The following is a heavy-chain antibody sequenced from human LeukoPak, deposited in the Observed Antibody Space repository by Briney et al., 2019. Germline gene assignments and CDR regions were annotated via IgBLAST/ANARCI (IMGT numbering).Heavy chain of an antibody. J-gene: IGHJ6*02. V-gene: IGHV4-4*07. CDR3: ARGDVVVVAATYYFYYGMDV. CDR2: IYTSGST. CDR1: GGSISSYY. D-gene: IGHD2-15*01. Sequence: PSETLSLTRTVSGGSISSYYWSWIRQPAGKGLEWIGRIYTSGSTNYNPSLKSRVTMSVDTSKNQFSLKLSSVTAADTAVYYCARGDVVVVAATYYFYYGMDVWGQGTTVTVSS.